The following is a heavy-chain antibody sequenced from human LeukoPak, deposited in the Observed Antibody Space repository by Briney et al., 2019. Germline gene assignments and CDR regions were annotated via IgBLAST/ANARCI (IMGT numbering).Heavy chain of an antibody. CDR2: IYPGHSDT. CDR1: GYSFTSYW. V-gene: IGHV5-51*01. Sequence: HGESLKISCKGSGYSFTSYWIGWVRQMPGKGLEWMGIIYPGHSDTRYGPSFQGQVTISADKSISTAYLQWSSLKASDTAMYYCARQDYYDSSGYLTDAFDIWGQGTMVTVSS. J-gene: IGHJ3*02. CDR3: ARQDYYDSSGYLTDAFDI. D-gene: IGHD3-22*01.